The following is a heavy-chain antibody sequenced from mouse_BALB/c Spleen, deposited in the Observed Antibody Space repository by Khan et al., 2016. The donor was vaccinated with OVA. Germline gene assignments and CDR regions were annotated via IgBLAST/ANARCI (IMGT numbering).Heavy chain of an antibody. Sequence: EVELVESGGGLVKPGGSLKLSCAASGFSFSDYYMYWIRQTPEKRLEWVATISDGGGSTYYPDSVKGRFTISRDNAKNNLYLQMSSLKSEDTAVYYCAEAGYGSFAYWGQGTLVTVSA. CDR2: ISDGGGST. CDR3: AEAGYGSFAY. D-gene: IGHD1-1*02. J-gene: IGHJ3*01. CDR1: GFSFSDYY. V-gene: IGHV5-4*02.